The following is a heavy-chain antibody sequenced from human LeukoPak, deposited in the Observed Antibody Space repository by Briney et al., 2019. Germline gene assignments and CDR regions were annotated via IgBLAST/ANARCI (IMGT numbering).Heavy chain of an antibody. Sequence: SETLSLTCAVYGGSFSGYYWSWIRQPPGKGLEWIGEINHSGSTNYNPSLKSRVTISVDTSKNQFSLKLSSVTAADTAVYYCARLVSPRRRITMVRGVISPGNFDYWGQGTLVTVSS. CDR1: GGSFSGYY. J-gene: IGHJ4*02. V-gene: IGHV4-34*01. CDR3: ARLVSPRRRITMVRGVISPGNFDY. CDR2: INHSGST. D-gene: IGHD3-10*01.